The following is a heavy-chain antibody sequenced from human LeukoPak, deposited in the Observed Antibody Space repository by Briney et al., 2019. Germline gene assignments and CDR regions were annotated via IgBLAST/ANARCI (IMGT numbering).Heavy chain of an antibody. D-gene: IGHD4-23*01. CDR2: LYSGGSS. CDR1: GFTVSSNY. Sequence: GGSLRLSCAASGFTVSSNYMSWVRQAPGKGLEWVSGLYSGGSSYYADSVKGRFTISRDTSKNTLYLHTNSLRAEDTAVYYCARGAGTHGGFDYWGQGTLVTVSS. J-gene: IGHJ4*02. V-gene: IGHV3-53*01. CDR3: ARGAGTHGGFDY.